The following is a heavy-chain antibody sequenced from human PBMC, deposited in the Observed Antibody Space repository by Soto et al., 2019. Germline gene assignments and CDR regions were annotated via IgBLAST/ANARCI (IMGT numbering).Heavy chain of an antibody. Sequence: RLSCAASGFTVSSNYMSWVRQAPGKGLEWVSVIYSGGSTYYADSVKGRFTISRDNSKNTLYLQMNSLRAEDTAVYYCARGYSYGYSHYWGQGTLVTVSS. CDR3: ARGYSYGYSHY. CDR1: GFTVSSNY. J-gene: IGHJ4*02. CDR2: IYSGGST. D-gene: IGHD5-18*01. V-gene: IGHV3-53*01.